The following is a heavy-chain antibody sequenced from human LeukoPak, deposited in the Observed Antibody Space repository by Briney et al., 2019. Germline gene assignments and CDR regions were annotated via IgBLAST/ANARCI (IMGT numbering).Heavy chain of an antibody. Sequence: GGSLRLSCAASGFTLSNYAMNWVRQAPGKGLEWVSSINGSGDKTYYADSVKGRFSISRDNSKNTLYLQMNSLRAEDTAVYYCATNGAAGTHYYYYYYMDVWGKGTTVTISS. V-gene: IGHV3-23*01. D-gene: IGHD6-13*01. CDR3: ATNGAAGTHYYYYYYMDV. J-gene: IGHJ6*03. CDR2: INGSGDKT. CDR1: GFTLSNYA.